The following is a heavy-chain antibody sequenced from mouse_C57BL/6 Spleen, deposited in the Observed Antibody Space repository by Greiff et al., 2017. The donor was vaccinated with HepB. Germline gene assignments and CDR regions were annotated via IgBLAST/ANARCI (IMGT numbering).Heavy chain of an antibody. Sequence: DVKLVESGGGLVKPGGSLKLSCAASGFTFSSYAMSWVRQTPEKRLEWVATISDGGSYTYYPDNVKGRFTISRDNAKNNLYLQMSHLKSEDTAMYYCARAYDYDGGWYFDYWGQGTTLTVSS. CDR2: ISDGGSYT. CDR1: GFTFSSYA. CDR3: ARAYDYDGGWYFDY. D-gene: IGHD2-4*01. V-gene: IGHV5-4*03. J-gene: IGHJ2*01.